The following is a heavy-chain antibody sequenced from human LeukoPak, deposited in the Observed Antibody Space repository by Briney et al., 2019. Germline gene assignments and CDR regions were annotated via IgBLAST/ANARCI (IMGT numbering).Heavy chain of an antibody. CDR3: AREDCSSTSCYRGNDY. CDR1: GFTFSSYW. V-gene: IGHV3-74*01. J-gene: IGHJ4*02. CDR2: INSDGSST. Sequence: PGGSLRLSCAASGFTFSSYWMHWVRQAPGKGLVWVSRINSDGSSTSYADSVKGRFTISRDYAKNTLYLQMNSLKAEDTAVYYCAREDCSSTSCYRGNDYWGQGTLVTVSS. D-gene: IGHD2-2*02.